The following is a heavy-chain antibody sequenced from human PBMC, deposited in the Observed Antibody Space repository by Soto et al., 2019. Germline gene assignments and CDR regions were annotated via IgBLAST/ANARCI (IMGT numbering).Heavy chain of an antibody. CDR1: GFTFSSYT. CDR2: ISSTGNYI. V-gene: IGHV3-21*01. CDR3: RREEYDY. J-gene: IGHJ4*02. D-gene: IGHD1-26*01. Sequence: GGPLRLSCEASGFTFSSYTISWVRQAPGKGLEWVSSISSTGNYIVYADSVKGRFTISRDNAKNSVYLQVNSLRPEDSAVYYCRREEYDYWGQGTLVTVSS.